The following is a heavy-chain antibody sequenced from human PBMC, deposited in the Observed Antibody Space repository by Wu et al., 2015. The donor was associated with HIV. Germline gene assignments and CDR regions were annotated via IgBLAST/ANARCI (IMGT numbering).Heavy chain of an antibody. CDR2: IIPIFGTA. V-gene: IGHV1-69*13. Sequence: QVQLVQSGAEVKKPGSSVKVSCKASGGTFSSYAISWVRQAPGQGLEWMGGIIPIFGTANYAQKFQGRVTITADESTSTAYMELSSLRSEDTAVYYCASSRKRYCSSTSCYSPRTLAMDVWGKGPRSPVSS. J-gene: IGHJ6*03. CDR3: ASSRKRYCSSTSCYSPRTLAMDV. CDR1: GGTFSSYA. D-gene: IGHD2-2*01.